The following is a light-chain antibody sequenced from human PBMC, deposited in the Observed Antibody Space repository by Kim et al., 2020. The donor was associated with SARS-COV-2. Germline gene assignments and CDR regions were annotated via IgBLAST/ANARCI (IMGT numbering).Light chain of an antibody. J-gene: IGLJ3*02. V-gene: IGLV3-9*01. CDR2: RDR. CDR1: SMGAKS. CDR3: HVWDSNTAV. Sequence: GALGKTARINCGGSSMGAKSGHGYQQKPGQAPVLVIYRDRNRPAGIPERFSGSNSGNTATLTISRAQAGDEADYYCHVWDSNTAVFGGGTQLTVL.